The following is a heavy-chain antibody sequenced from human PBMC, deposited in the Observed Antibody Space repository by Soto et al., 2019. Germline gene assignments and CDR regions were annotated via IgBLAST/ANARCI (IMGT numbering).Heavy chain of an antibody. D-gene: IGHD2-21*02. CDR2: IYYSGST. J-gene: IGHJ5*02. V-gene: IGHV4-59*08. CDR3: ARHPSDFWFDP. Sequence: SETLSLTCTVSGGSIYSYYWSWIRQPPGKGLEWIGYIYYSGSTNYNPSLKSRVTISVDTSKNQFSLKLSSVTAADTAVYYCARHPSDFWFDPWGQGTLVTVSS. CDR1: GGSIYSYY.